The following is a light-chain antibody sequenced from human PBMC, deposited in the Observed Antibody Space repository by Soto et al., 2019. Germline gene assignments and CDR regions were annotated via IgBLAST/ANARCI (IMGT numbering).Light chain of an antibody. CDR2: EVS. CDR1: SSDVGSYNL. Sequence: QSALTQPASVSGSPGQSITISCTGTSSDVGSYNLVSWYQQHPGKAPQFIIYEVSKRPAGVSNRFSGSKSGNTASLTISGLQAEDEADYYCCSYAYSSYVIFGGGTKLTVL. CDR3: CSYAYSSYVI. J-gene: IGLJ2*01. V-gene: IGLV2-23*02.